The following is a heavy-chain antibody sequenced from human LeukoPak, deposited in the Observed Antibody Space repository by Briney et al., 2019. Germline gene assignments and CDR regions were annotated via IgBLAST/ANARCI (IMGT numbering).Heavy chain of an antibody. Sequence: SGGSLRLSCAASGFTFSSYSMNWVRQAPGKGLEWVSSISSSSSYIYYADSVKGRFTISRDNAKNSLYLQMNSLRAEDTAVYYCARAQEGRYGSGSYSPVRYWGQGTLVTVSS. V-gene: IGHV3-21*01. D-gene: IGHD3-10*01. CDR3: ARAQEGRYGSGSYSPVRY. J-gene: IGHJ4*02. CDR1: GFTFSSYS. CDR2: ISSSSSYI.